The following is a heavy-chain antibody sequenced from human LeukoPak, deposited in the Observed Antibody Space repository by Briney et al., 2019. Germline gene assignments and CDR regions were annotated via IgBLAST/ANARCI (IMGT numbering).Heavy chain of an antibody. CDR1: GFTFSSYS. Sequence: PGGSLRLSCAASGFTFSSYSMNWVRQAPGKGLEWVSYISSSSSTIYYADSVKGRFTISRDNAKNSLYLQMNSLRAEDTAVYYCARDGYIVVDTAMVLFDYWGQGTLVTVSS. V-gene: IGHV3-48*04. CDR2: ISSSSSTI. D-gene: IGHD5-18*01. CDR3: ARDGYIVVDTAMVLFDY. J-gene: IGHJ4*02.